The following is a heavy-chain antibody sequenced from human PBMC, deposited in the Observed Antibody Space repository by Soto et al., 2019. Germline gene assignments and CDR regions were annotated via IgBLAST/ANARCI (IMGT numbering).Heavy chain of an antibody. J-gene: IGHJ4*02. CDR3: ARAWVVVTAPDY. Sequence: QVPLVQSGAEEKKPGASVKFSCKASGYTFTSYAMHWVRQAPGQRLEWMGWINAGNGNTKYSQKFQGRVTITRDTSASTAYMELSSLRSEDTAVYYCARAWVVVTAPDYWGQGTLVTISS. V-gene: IGHV1-3*05. CDR1: GYTFTSYA. D-gene: IGHD2-21*02. CDR2: INAGNGNT.